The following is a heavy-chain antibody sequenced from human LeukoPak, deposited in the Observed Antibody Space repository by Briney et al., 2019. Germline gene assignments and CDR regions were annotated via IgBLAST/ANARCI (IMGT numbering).Heavy chain of an antibody. CDR3: ARDRNDFWIGYYNWFDP. CDR1: GYTFTGYY. V-gene: IGHV1-2*06. CDR2: INPNSGGT. Sequence: GASVKVSCKASGYTFTGYYMHWVRQAPGQGLEWMGRINPNSGGTNYAQKFQGRVTMTRDTSISTAYMELSRLRSDDTAVYYCARDRNDFWIGYYNWFDPWGQGTLVTVPS. D-gene: IGHD3-3*01. J-gene: IGHJ5*02.